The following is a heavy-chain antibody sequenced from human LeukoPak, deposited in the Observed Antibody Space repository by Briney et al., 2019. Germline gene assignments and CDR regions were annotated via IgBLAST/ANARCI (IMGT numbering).Heavy chain of an antibody. CDR2: MSPNSGDT. CDR3: ARGPPNWGYDY. D-gene: IGHD7-27*01. Sequence: ASVKVSCKASGYTFTSYDFNRVRQATGQRPEWMGWMSPNSGDTGHAQKFQDRVTMTRNTSISTAYMELSSLRSDDTAVYYCARGPPNWGYDYWGPGTLVTVSS. CDR1: GYTFTSYD. V-gene: IGHV1-8*01. J-gene: IGHJ4*02.